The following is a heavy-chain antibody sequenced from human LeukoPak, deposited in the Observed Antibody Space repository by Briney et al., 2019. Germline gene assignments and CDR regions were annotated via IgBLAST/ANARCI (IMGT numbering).Heavy chain of an antibody. D-gene: IGHD3-10*01. J-gene: IGHJ4*02. V-gene: IGHV1-2*02. Sequence: ASVKVSCKASGYTFTGYYMHWVRQAPGQGREWMGWINPNSGGTNYAQKLRGRVTMTRDTSISTAYMELSRLRSDDTAVYYFARGPYGSGSYQNFDYWGQGTLVTVSS. CDR3: ARGPYGSGSYQNFDY. CDR2: INPNSGGT. CDR1: GYTFTGYY.